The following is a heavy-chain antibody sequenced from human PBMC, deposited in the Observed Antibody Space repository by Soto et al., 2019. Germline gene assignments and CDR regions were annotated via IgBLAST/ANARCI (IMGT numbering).Heavy chain of an antibody. CDR3: ARDRGGYYDSSGYYSRSAFDI. J-gene: IGHJ3*02. CDR1: GGSFSGYY. CDR2: INHSGST. V-gene: IGHV4-34*01. Sequence: PSETLSLTCAVYGGSFSGYYWSWIRQPPGKGLEWIGEINHSGSTNYNPSLKSRVTISVDTSKNQFSLKLSSVTAADTAVYYCARDRGGYYDSSGYYSRSAFDIWGQGTMVTVSS. D-gene: IGHD3-22*01.